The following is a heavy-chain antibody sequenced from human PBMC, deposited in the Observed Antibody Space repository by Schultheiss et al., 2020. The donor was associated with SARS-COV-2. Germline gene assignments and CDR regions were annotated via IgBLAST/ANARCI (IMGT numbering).Heavy chain of an antibody. Sequence: GESLKISCTASGFTFGDYAMSWVRQAPGKGLEWVGFIRSKAYGGTTEYAASVKGRFTISRDDSKSIAYLQMNSLKTEDTAVYYCTRHGPRWYVFYYYYGMDVWGQGTTVTVSS. J-gene: IGHJ6*02. D-gene: IGHD6-13*01. CDR3: TRHGPRWYVFYYYYGMDV. V-gene: IGHV3-49*04. CDR2: IRSKAYGGTT. CDR1: GFTFGDYA.